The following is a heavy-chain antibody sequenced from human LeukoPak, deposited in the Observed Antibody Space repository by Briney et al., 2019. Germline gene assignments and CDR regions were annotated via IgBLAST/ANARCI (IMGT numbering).Heavy chain of an antibody. CDR3: ARPLAGDDAFDI. Sequence: GESLKISCKDSGYRFISNWIGWVRQMPGKGLEWMGIIYPGDSATRYSLSFQGQVTISADKSINTAYLQWSSLKASDTAMYYCARPLAGDDAFDIWGQGTMVTVSS. V-gene: IGHV5-51*01. CDR2: IYPGDSAT. CDR1: GYRFISNW. D-gene: IGHD6-19*01. J-gene: IGHJ3*02.